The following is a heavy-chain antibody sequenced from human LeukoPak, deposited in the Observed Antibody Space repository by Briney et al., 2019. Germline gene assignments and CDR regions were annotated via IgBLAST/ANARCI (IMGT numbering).Heavy chain of an antibody. V-gene: IGHV3-33*01. Sequence: PGGSLRLSCAASGFIFSKYGMHWVRQAPGRGLEWLALIRHDGNEEWYVDSVRGRFTISRDNSKNTVFLQMNGLRADDTAVYYCARWGIVGHDAFDLWGQGTMVTVSS. CDR3: ARWGIVGHDAFDL. J-gene: IGHJ3*01. CDR2: IRHDGNEE. CDR1: GFIFSKYG. D-gene: IGHD3-22*01.